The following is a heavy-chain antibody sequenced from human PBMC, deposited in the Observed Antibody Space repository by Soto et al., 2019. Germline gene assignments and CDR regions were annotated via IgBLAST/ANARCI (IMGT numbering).Heavy chain of an antibody. CDR1: RGTFSSYA. J-gene: IGHJ5*02. CDR3: ARDPLSSSPSPGGWFDP. V-gene: IGHV1-69*12. D-gene: IGHD6-13*01. CDR2: IIPIFGTA. Sequence: QVQLVQSGAEVKKPGSSVKVSCKASRGTFSSYAISWVRQAPGQGLEWMGGIIPIFGTANYAQKFQGRVTITADESTSTAYMELSSLRSEDTAVYYCARDPLSSSPSPGGWFDPWGQGTLVTVSS.